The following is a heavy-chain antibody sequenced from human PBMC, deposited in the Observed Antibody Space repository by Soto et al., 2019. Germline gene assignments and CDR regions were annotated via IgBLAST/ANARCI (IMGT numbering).Heavy chain of an antibody. CDR3: ARPGSWNLYGMDV. Sequence: PGESLKISCKGSGYRFTTYWIAWVRQMPGKGLEWMGIIYPGDSDTRYSPSFQGHVTISADKSISTAYLQWSSLKASDTAMYYCARPGSWNLYGMDVWGQGTTVTVS. J-gene: IGHJ6*02. CDR2: IYPGDSDT. D-gene: IGHD1-1*01. V-gene: IGHV5-51*01. CDR1: GYRFTTYW.